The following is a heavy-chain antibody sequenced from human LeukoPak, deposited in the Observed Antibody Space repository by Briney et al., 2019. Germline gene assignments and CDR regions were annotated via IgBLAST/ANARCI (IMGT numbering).Heavy chain of an antibody. V-gene: IGHV4-39*07. Sequence: SSETLSLTCTLSGGSISSSSYFWGWIRQPPGKGREWIGSIYYSGSTYYNPSLKSRVTISVDTSKNQFSLKLSSVTAADTAVYYCARGISGSYWGYYYYMDVWGKGTTVTVSS. D-gene: IGHD1-26*01. J-gene: IGHJ6*03. CDR1: GGSISSSSYF. CDR2: IYYSGST. CDR3: ARGISGSYWGYYYYMDV.